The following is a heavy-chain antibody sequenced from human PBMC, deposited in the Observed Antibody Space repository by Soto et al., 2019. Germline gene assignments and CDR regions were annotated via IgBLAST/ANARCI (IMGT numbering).Heavy chain of an antibody. V-gene: IGHV3-23*01. CDR1: GFTFSSYA. CDR2: ISGSGGST. D-gene: IGHD1-26*01. J-gene: IGHJ4*02. Sequence: PGGSLRLSCAASGFTFSSYAMSWVRQAPGRGLEWVSAISGSGGSTYYADSVKGRFTISRDNSKNTLYLQMNSLRAEDTAVYYCAKDREWELVFWDYWGQGTLVTVYS. CDR3: AKDREWELVFWDY.